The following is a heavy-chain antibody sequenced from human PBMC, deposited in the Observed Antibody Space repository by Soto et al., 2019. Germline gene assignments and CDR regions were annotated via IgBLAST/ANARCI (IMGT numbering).Heavy chain of an antibody. D-gene: IGHD5-18*01. Sequence: GGSMSLSRAASGFTFNSYGVHWVRQDPGKGLEWVAVISYDGSNKYYADSVKGRFTISRDNSKNTLYLQMNSLRAEDTAVYYCAKGSVDTAMGAIDYWGQGTLVTVSS. CDR2: ISYDGSNK. CDR1: GFTFNSYG. V-gene: IGHV3-30*18. J-gene: IGHJ4*02. CDR3: AKGSVDTAMGAIDY.